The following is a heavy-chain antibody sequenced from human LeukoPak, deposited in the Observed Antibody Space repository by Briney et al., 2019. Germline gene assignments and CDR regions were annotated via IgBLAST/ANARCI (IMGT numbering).Heavy chain of an antibody. CDR2: IYSGGST. Sequence: GGSLRLSCAASGFTVSSNYMNWVRQAPGKGLEWVSIIYSGGSTYYADSVKGRFTISRDNSKNTLYLQMNSLRAEDTAVYYCASTGCSSTSCYSPDHYFDYWGQGTLVTVSS. D-gene: IGHD2-2*01. J-gene: IGHJ4*02. V-gene: IGHV3-66*01. CDR1: GFTVSSNY. CDR3: ASTGCSSTSCYSPDHYFDY.